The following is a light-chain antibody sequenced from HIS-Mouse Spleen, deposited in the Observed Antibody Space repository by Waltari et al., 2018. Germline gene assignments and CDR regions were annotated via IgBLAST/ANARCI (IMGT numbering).Light chain of an antibody. V-gene: IGKV1-5*03. CDR3: QQYNSYIFT. Sequence: DIQMTQSPSTLSASVGDRVTITCLASQSISSWLAWYQQKPGKAPKLLIDKASSLESGVPSRFSGSGSGTEFTLTISSLQPDDFATYYCQQYNSYIFTFGPGTKVDIK. J-gene: IGKJ3*01. CDR1: QSISSW. CDR2: KAS.